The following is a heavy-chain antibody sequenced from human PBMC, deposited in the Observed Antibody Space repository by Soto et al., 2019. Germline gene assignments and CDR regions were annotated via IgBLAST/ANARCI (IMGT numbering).Heavy chain of an antibody. CDR3: AREGVPAYYYYGIDV. CDR2: IYYSGST. J-gene: IGHJ6*02. CDR1: GGSISSGDYY. Sequence: SETLSLTCTVSGGSISSGDYYWSWIRQPPGKGLEWIGYIYYSGSTYYNPSLKSRVTISVDTSKNQFSLKLSSVTAADTAVYYCAREGVPAYYYYGIDVWGQGTTVTVSS. V-gene: IGHV4-30-4*01. D-gene: IGHD2-2*01.